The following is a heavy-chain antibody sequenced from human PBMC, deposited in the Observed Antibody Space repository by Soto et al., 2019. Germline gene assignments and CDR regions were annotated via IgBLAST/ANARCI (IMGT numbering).Heavy chain of an antibody. V-gene: IGHV1-2*04. Sequence: ASVKVSCKASGYTFTGYYMHWVRQAPGQGLEWMGWINPNSGGTNYAQKFQGWVTMTRDTSISTAYMELSRLRSDDTAVCYCARDSYSSSWYYYYGMDVWGQGTTVTVSS. CDR3: ARDSYSSSWYYYYGMDV. J-gene: IGHJ6*02. CDR2: INPNSGGT. CDR1: GYTFTGYY. D-gene: IGHD6-13*01.